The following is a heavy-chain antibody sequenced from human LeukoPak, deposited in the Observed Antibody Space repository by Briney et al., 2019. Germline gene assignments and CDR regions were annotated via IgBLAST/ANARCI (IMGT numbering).Heavy chain of an antibody. CDR1: GFSSSNSA. CDR2: ISDDGSNT. V-gene: IGHV3-30*03. Sequence: PGGSLRLSCAASGFSSSNSAMHWVRQAPGKGLEWVALISDDGSNTIYADSVKGRFSISRDNSKNTLYLQMNSLRAEDTAVYYCARDLRGYCSSTSCSGGDWGQGTLVTVSS. D-gene: IGHD2-2*01. J-gene: IGHJ1*01. CDR3: ARDLRGYCSSTSCSGGD.